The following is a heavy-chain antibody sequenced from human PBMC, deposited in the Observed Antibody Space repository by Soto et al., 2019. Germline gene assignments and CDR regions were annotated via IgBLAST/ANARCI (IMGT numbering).Heavy chain of an antibody. D-gene: IGHD2-21*02. CDR2: INAGNGNT. CDR1: GYTFTSYA. Sequence: QVQLVQSGAEVKKPGASVKVSCKASGYTFTSYAMHWVRQAPGQRLEWMGWINAGNGNTKYSQKFQGRVTITRDTSASTAYMALSSLRSEYTAVYYCARGGGIVGVTDYYYYGMDVWGQGTTVTGSS. CDR3: ARGGGIVGVTDYYYYGMDV. V-gene: IGHV1-3*01. J-gene: IGHJ6*02.